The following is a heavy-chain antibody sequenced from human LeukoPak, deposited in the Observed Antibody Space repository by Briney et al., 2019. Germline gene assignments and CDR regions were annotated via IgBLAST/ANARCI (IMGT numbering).Heavy chain of an antibody. CDR3: AREGSGSSFDY. D-gene: IGHD3-10*01. J-gene: IGHJ4*02. CDR1: GYTLTELS. CDR2: FDPEDGET. V-gene: IGHV1-24*01. Sequence: ASVKVSCKVSGYTLTELSMHWVRQAPGKGLEWMGGFDPEDGETIYAQKFQGRVTMTRNTSISTAYMELSSLRSEDTAVYYCAREGSGSSFDYWGQGTLVTVSS.